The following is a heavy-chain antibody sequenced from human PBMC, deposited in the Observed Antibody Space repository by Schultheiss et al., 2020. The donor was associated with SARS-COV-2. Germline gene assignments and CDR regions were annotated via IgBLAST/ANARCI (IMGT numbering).Heavy chain of an antibody. CDR1: GFTFSSYS. CDR2: ISSSSSYI. D-gene: IGHD1-20*01. Sequence: GGSLRLSCAASGFTFSSYSMNWVRQAPGKGLEWVSSISSSSSYIYYADSVKGRFTISRDNAKNSLYLHMNSLRAEDTAVYYCAKGEFSITGTYGMDVWGQGTTVTVSS. CDR3: AKGEFSITGTYGMDV. V-gene: IGHV3-21*01. J-gene: IGHJ6*02.